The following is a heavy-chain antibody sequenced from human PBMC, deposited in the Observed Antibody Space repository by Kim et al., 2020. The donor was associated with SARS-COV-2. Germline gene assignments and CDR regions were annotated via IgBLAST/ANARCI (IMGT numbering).Heavy chain of an antibody. CDR1: GGSISSSSYY. J-gene: IGHJ4*02. V-gene: IGHV4-39*07. D-gene: IGHD6-13*01. CDR3: AGSSWYLDY. CDR2: IYYSGST. Sequence: SETLSLTCTVSGGSISSSSYYWGWIRQPPGKGLEWIGSIYYSGSTYYNPSLKSRVTISVDTSKNQFSLKLSSVTAADTAVYYCAGSSWYLDYWGQGTLVTVSS.